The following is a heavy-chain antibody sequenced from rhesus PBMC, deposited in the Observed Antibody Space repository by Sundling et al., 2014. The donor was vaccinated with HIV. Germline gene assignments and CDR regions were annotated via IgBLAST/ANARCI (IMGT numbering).Heavy chain of an antibody. CDR3: LIDKGRGAFDY. V-gene: IGHV1-138*01. CDR1: GYTFTDYY. D-gene: IGHD1-44*01. Sequence: QVQLVQSGAEVKKPGSSVKVSCKASGYTFTDYYMQWVRQAPGQGLEWMGRINPNTGGTDYAQKFQGRVTMTGDTSTSTAYMELSSLRSEDTAVYYCLIDKGRGAFDYWGQGVLVTVSS. J-gene: IGHJ4*01. CDR2: INPNTGGT.